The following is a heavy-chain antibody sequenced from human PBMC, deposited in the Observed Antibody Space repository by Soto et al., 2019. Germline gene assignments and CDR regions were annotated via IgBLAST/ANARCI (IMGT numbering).Heavy chain of an antibody. CDR1: GGSVSDKTYY. J-gene: IGHJ4*02. Sequence: QVQLQESGPGLLKPSETLSLTCSVSGGSVSDKTYYWSWIRQPPGKRLEWSGYVYYSGTTNYNPSLKSRVTISVDLSKNRFSLRLSSVTTADTALYYCARTTAEPNTLRSRYFFDYWGQGTLVTVSS. D-gene: IGHD4-17*01. CDR3: ARTTAEPNTLRSRYFFDY. V-gene: IGHV4-61*01. CDR2: VYYSGTT.